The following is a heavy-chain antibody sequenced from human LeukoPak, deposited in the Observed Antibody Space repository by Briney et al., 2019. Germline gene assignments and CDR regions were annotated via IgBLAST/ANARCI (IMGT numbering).Heavy chain of an antibody. CDR3: ARDAKNYYYGMDV. CDR2: ISSSSSYI. V-gene: IGHV3-21*01. Sequence: GGSLRLSCAASGFTFSSYSMNWVRQAPGKGLEWVSSISSSSSYIYYADSVKGRFIISRDNAKNPLYLQMNSLRVEDTAVYYCARDAKNYYYGMDVWGQGTTVTVSS. J-gene: IGHJ6*02. D-gene: IGHD4/OR15-4a*01. CDR1: GFTFSSYS.